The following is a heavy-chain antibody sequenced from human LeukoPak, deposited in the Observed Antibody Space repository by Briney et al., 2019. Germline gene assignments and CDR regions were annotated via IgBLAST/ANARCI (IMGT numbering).Heavy chain of an antibody. D-gene: IGHD3-22*01. Sequence: ASGPTLVNPTQTLTLTCTFSGFSLTTSGVGVGWIRQPPPLALEYLAHTNWDDQKVYSPSLQSRLSITKDTSKNQVVLTMTNVDPVDTATYYCAHRRDSSGYQYRYWFAPWGQGTLVTVSS. CDR1: GFSLTTSGVG. J-gene: IGHJ5*02. CDR2: TNWDDQK. CDR3: AHRRDSSGYQYRYWFAP. V-gene: IGHV2-5*02.